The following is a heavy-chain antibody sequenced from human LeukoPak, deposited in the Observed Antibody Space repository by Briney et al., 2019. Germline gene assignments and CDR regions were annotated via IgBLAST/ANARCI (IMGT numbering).Heavy chain of an antibody. CDR3: ARGARVQKWFGEVIMTTTYYFDD. D-gene: IGHD3-10*01. CDR2: IYYSGSA. V-gene: IGHV4-39*07. Sequence: SETLSLTCTVSGGSISSSKYYWGWLRQPPGKGLEWIGSIYYSGSAYYNPSLKSRVTISVDTSKNQFSLKLSSVTAADTAVYYCARGARVQKWFGEVIMTTTYYFDDWGQGTLVTVSS. CDR1: GGSISSSKYY. J-gene: IGHJ4*02.